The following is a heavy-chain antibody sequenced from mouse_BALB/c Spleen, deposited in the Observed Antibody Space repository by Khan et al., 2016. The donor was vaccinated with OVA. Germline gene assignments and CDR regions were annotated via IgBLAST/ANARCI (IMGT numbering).Heavy chain of an antibody. V-gene: IGHV9-3-1*01. D-gene: IGHD2-10*01. J-gene: IGHJ4*01. CDR3: ARPPYFSYVLVY. CDR2: INTYTGEP. CDR1: GYTFTNSG. Sequence: QIQLVQSGPELKKPGETVKISCKASGYTFTNSGMNWVKQAPGKGLKWTGWINTYTGEPTYADDFKGRFAFSLETSASTAYLQINNLKSEDTATYFCARPPYFSYVLVYWGQGTSVTVSS.